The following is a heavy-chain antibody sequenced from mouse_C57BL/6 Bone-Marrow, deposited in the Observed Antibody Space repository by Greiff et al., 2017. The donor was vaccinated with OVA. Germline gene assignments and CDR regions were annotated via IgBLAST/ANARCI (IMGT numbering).Heavy chain of an antibody. Sequence: QVTLKVSGPGILQPSQPLSLTCSFSGFSLSTFGMGVGWIRQPSGKGLEWLAHIWWDDDRSYKPALQSRLTISKETSKNQLFLKIANVDTADTATDYCARIRGGNDGYYRWFAYWGQGTLVTVSA. CDR3: ARIRGGNDGYYRWFAY. D-gene: IGHD2-3*01. CDR1: GFSLSTFGMG. V-gene: IGHV8-8*01. J-gene: IGHJ3*01. CDR2: IWWDDDR.